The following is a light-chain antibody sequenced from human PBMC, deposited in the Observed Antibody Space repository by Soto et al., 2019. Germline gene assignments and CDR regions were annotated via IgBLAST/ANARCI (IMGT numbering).Light chain of an antibody. J-gene: IGKJ1*01. Sequence: DIVMTQSPLSLPVTPGEPASISCRSSQSLLHSDGYIYLDWYLQRPGQSPQLLICLGSNRASGVPDGFSGSGSGTHFTLTISRVEAEDFGVYYCMQALQTPWTFGQGTRVEVK. CDR3: MQALQTPWT. V-gene: IGKV2-28*01. CDR2: LGS. CDR1: QSLLHSDGYIY.